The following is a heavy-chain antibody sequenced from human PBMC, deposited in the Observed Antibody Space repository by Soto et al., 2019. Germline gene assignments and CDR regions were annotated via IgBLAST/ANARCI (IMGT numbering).Heavy chain of an antibody. CDR3: SRLDYLVCHVSLFSFLHXXXDV. J-gene: IGHJ6*02. CDR1: GGSFSGYY. V-gene: IGHV4-34*01. Sequence: SETLSLTCAVYGGSFSGYYWSWIRQPPGKGLEWIGEINHSGSTNYNPSLKTRVTISVDTSKNQFSLQLSSVTAADPAVYYISRLDYLVCHVSLFSFLHXXXDVWGQGTTVTVSS. CDR2: INHSGST. D-gene: IGHD3-16*01.